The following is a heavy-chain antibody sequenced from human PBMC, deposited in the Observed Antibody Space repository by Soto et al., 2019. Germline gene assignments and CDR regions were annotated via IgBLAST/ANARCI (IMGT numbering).Heavy chain of an antibody. D-gene: IGHD3-10*01. CDR3: AVTYYYGSGSSRIEYYYYYGMDV. V-gene: IGHV1-69*13. J-gene: IGHJ6*02. Sequence: GASVKVSCKASGGTFSSYAISWVRQAPGQGLEWMGGIIPIFGTANYAQKFQGRVTITADESTSTAYMELSSLRSEDTAVYYCAVTYYYGSGSSRIEYYYYYGMDVWGQGTTVTVSS. CDR2: IIPIFGTA. CDR1: GGTFSSYA.